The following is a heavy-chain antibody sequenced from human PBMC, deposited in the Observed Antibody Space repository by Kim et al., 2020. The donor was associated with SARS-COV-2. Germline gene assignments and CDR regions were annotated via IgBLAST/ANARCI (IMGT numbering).Heavy chain of an antibody. J-gene: IGHJ4*02. CDR2: INHSGST. CDR1: GGSFSGYY. V-gene: IGHV4-34*01. D-gene: IGHD5-12*01. Sequence: SETLSLTCAVYGGSFSGYYWSWIRQPPGKGLEWIGEINHSGSTNYNPSLKSRVTISVDTSKNQFSLKLSSVTAADTAVYYCARGPSRDGYNDRTDFDYWGQGTLVTVSS. CDR3: ARGPSRDGYNDRTDFDY.